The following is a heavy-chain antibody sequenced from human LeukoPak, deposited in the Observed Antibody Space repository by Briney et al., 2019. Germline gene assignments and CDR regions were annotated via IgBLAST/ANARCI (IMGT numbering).Heavy chain of an antibody. V-gene: IGHV1-18*01. Sequence: ASVKVSCKASGYTFTSYGISWVRQAPGQGLEWMGWISAYNGNTNYAQKLQGRVTMTTDTSTSTGYMELRSLRSDDTAVYYCARSATMIVVAIGAFDTWGQGTMVTVSS. CDR3: ARSATMIVVAIGAFDT. CDR2: ISAYNGNT. CDR1: GYTFTSYG. D-gene: IGHD3-22*01. J-gene: IGHJ3*02.